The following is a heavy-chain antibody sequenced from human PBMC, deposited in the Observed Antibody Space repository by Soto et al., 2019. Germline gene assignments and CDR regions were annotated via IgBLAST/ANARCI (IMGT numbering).Heavy chain of an antibody. V-gene: IGHV1-3*01. J-gene: IGHJ4*02. CDR2: INAGNGNT. CDR3: ARRGISSSSGSDY. CDR1: GYTFTSYA. Sequence: EASVKVSCKASGYTFTSYAMHWVRQAPGQRLEWMGWINAGNGNTKYSQKFQGRVTITRDTSASTAYMELSSLRSDDTAVYYCARRGISSSSGSDYWGQGTLVTVSS. D-gene: IGHD6-6*01.